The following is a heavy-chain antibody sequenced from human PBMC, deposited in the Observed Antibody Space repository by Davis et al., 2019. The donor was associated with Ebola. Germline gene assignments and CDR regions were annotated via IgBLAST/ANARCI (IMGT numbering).Heavy chain of an antibody. Sequence: AASVKVSCKASGYTFTSYAMHWVRQAPGQRLEWMGWINAANGNTKYSQKFQGRVTITRDTPASTAYMELSSLRSEDTAVYYCARERRFAFDYWGQGTLVTVSS. J-gene: IGHJ4*02. CDR2: INAANGNT. CDR1: GYTFTSYA. V-gene: IGHV1-3*01. CDR3: ARERRFAFDY.